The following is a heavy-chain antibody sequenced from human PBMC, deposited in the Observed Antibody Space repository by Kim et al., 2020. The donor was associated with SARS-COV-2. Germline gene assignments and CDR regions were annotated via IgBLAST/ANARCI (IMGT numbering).Heavy chain of an antibody. CDR1: GDSISTSRW. V-gene: IGHV4-4*02. D-gene: IGHD5-12*01. CDR3: ASQGGYFIDY. CDR2: IHHSGIT. Sequence: SETLSLTCAVSGDSISTSRWWSWVRQPPGKGLEWIGEIHHSGITHYNPSLKSRVTISVDKSNNHFSLRLNSVTAADTAVYHCASQGGYFIDYWGQGTLVTGSS. J-gene: IGHJ4*02.